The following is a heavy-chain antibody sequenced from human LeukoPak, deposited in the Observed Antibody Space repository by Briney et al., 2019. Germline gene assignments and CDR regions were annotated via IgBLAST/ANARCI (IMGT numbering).Heavy chain of an antibody. J-gene: IGHJ5*02. CDR1: GGSISSYY. D-gene: IGHD3-10*01. V-gene: IGHV4-4*07. Sequence: PSETLSLTCAVSGGSISSYYWSWIRQPAGKGLEWIGRIYTSGSTNYNPSLKSRVAMSVDTSKNQFSLKLSSVTAADTAVYYCARDGWDNWFDPWGQGTLVTVSS. CDR3: ARDGWDNWFDP. CDR2: IYTSGST.